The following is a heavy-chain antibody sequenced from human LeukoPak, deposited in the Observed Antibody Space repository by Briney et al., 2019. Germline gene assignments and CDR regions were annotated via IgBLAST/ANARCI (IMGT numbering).Heavy chain of an antibody. J-gene: IGHJ4*02. V-gene: IGHV3-7*01. CDR1: GFTFSSYW. D-gene: IGHD5-24*01. CDR2: IKQDGSEK. Sequence: GGSLRLSCAASGFTFSSYWMSWVRQAPGKGLEWVANIKQDGSEKYYVDSVKGRFTISRDNAKNSLYLQMNSLRAEDTAVYYCARVRRDGYNYGYFDYWGQGTLVTVSS. CDR3: ARVRRDGYNYGYFDY.